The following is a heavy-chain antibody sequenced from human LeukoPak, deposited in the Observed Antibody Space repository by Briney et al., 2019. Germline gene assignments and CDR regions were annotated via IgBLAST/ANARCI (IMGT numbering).Heavy chain of an antibody. CDR1: GFTFSNYA. V-gene: IGHV3-23*01. CDR2: ISGSGGNT. Sequence: GGSLRLSCAASGFTFSNYAMSWVRQAPGKGLEWVSTISGSGGNTYYADSVKGRFIISRDNSKNTLYLQMNSLRAEDTAVYYCAKDGSGWYGGAFDYWGQGTLVTVSS. J-gene: IGHJ4*02. D-gene: IGHD6-19*01. CDR3: AKDGSGWYGGAFDY.